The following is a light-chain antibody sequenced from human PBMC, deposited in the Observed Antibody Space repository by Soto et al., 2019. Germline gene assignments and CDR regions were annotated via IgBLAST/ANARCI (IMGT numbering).Light chain of an antibody. Sequence: ILMTQSPSSLSASVGDRVTITCRASQGIKNYLGWYQQKPGKVPRLLIYAASTWQSGVPSRFSGSGSETDFTLTISSLQPEDVATYYCQKYDSAPFSFGPGTKVDI. V-gene: IGKV1-27*01. CDR2: AAS. CDR3: QKYDSAPFS. J-gene: IGKJ3*01. CDR1: QGIKNY.